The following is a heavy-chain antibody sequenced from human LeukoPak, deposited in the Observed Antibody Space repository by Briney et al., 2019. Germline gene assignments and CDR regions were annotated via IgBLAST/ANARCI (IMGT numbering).Heavy chain of an antibody. D-gene: IGHD1-1*01. V-gene: IGHV3-53*01. J-gene: IGHJ4*02. Sequence: GGSLRLSCAASGFTVSSNHMSWVRQAPGKGLEWVSVTYSGGSTDYADSVKGRFTISRDNLKNTLYLQMNSLRAEDTAVYYCARGPAGYNWGQGTLVTFSS. CDR3: ARGPAGYN. CDR1: GFTVSSNH. CDR2: TYSGGST.